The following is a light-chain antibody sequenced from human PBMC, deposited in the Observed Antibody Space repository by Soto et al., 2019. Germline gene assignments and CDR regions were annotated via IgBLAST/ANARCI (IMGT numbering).Light chain of an antibody. CDR1: QSVSST. CDR2: GGS. V-gene: IGKV3-20*01. CDR3: QQYGRSPPFI. J-gene: IGKJ3*01. Sequence: EIVMTQSPATLSMSPLEIATLSFRGSQSVSSTLAWYQQKPGQAPRLLIYGGSTRVTGIPDRFSGSGSGTDFTLTISRLEPEDFAVYYCQQYGRSPPFIFGPGTKVDIK.